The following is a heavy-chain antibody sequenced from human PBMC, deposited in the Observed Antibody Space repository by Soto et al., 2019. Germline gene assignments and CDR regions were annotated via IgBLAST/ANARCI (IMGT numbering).Heavy chain of an antibody. CDR2: IIPILGIA. Sequence: GASVKVSCKASGGTFSSYTISWVRQAPGQGLEWMGRIIPILGIANYAQKFQGRVTITADKSTSTAYMEMSSLRSEDTAVYYCATGGDIVATIDYFDYCGQGHLVPVSP. CDR1: GGTFSSYT. V-gene: IGHV1-69*02. J-gene: IGHJ4*02. CDR3: ATGGDIVATIDYFDY. D-gene: IGHD5-12*01.